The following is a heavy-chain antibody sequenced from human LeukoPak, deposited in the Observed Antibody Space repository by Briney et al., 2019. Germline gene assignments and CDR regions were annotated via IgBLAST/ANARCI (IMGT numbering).Heavy chain of an antibody. V-gene: IGHV3-21*01. CDR2: ISSSSSYI. CDR3: ARDRLHYGEYEKTLDY. D-gene: IGHD4-17*01. Sequence: GGSLRLSCAASGFTSSSYSMNWVRQAPGKGLEWVSSISSSSSYIYYADSVKGRFTISRDNAKNSLHLQMNSLRADDTAVYYCARDRLHYGEYEKTLDYWGQGTLVTVSS. J-gene: IGHJ4*02. CDR1: GFTSSSYS.